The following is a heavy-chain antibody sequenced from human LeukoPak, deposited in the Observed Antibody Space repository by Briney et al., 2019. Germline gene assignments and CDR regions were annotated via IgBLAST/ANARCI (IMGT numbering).Heavy chain of an antibody. D-gene: IGHD3-16*01. Sequence: GESLRISCTTSGYRFDNYWIGWVRQTPGKGLEWMGIIYPDDSDTIYSPYFQGQVTISVAKSITTVYFQWSSVKALDTATYYGVREERNDIILGIIDWKGCWYDPWGQGTLVTVSS. V-gene: IGHV5-51*01. CDR1: GYRFDNYW. CDR3: VREERNDIILGIIDWKGCWYDP. CDR2: IYPDDSDT. J-gene: IGHJ5*02.